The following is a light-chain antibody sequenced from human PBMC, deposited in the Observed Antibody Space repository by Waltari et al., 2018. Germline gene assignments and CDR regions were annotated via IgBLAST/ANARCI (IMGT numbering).Light chain of an antibody. J-gene: IGKJ2*01. CDR3: LQDYSYPYT. V-gene: IGKV1-6*01. CDR1: QGIRND. CDR2: GAS. Sequence: AIQMNQSPSSLSASVGDTVTITCRASQGIRNDLGWYQQKPGKAPRLLIYGASILQSGVPSRFSGSASGTDFTLTISSLQPEDFATYFCLQDYSYPYTFGQGTKLEIK.